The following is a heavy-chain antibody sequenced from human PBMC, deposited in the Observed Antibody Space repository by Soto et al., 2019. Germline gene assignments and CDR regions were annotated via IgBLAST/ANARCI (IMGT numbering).Heavy chain of an antibody. V-gene: IGHV3-30*09. CDR3: ARAPTSRFDY. Sequence: QVQLVESGGGVVQPGRSLRLSCAASGFTFSTFAMHWVRRAPGRGLEWVAVISSDRFAQYYAGSIRGRFAISRDNSKNTLYLQMNSLRGEDTAVYYCARAPTSRFDYWGQGTLVTVSA. CDR2: ISSDRFAQ. J-gene: IGHJ4*02. CDR1: GFTFSTFA.